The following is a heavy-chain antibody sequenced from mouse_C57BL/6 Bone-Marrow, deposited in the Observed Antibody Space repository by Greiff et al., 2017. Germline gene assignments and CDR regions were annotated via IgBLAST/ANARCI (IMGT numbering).Heavy chain of an antibody. J-gene: IGHJ4*01. CDR3: AREGSTVVSYYAMDY. Sequence: SGPELVKPGASVKISCKASGYTFTDYYMNWVKQSHGKSLEWIGDINPNNGGTSYNQKFKGKATLTVDKSSSTAYMELRSLTSEDSAVYYCAREGSTVVSYYAMDYWGQGTSVTVSS. CDR1: GYTFTDYY. CDR2: INPNNGGT. D-gene: IGHD1-1*01. V-gene: IGHV1-26*01.